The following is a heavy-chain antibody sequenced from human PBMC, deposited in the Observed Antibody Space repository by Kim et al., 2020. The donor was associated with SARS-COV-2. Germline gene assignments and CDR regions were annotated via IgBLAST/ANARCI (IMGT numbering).Heavy chain of an antibody. J-gene: IGHJ6*02. CDR1: GFTFSSYG. V-gene: IGHV3-30*18. CDR3: AKDLGGARGYSYGYYYYYGMDV. CDR2: ISYDGSNK. D-gene: IGHD5-18*01. Sequence: GGSLRLSCAASGFTFSSYGMHWVRQAPGKGLEWVAVISYDGSNKYYADSVKGRFTISRDNSKNTLYLQMNSLRAEDTAVYYCAKDLGGARGYSYGYYYYYGMDVWGQGTTVTVSS.